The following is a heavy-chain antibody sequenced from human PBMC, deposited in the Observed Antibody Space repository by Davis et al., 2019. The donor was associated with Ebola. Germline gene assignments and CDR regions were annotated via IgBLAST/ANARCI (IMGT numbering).Heavy chain of an antibody. V-gene: IGHV4-59*08. CDR1: GGSISSYY. Sequence: SETLSLTCTVSGGSISSYYWSWIRQPPGKGPEWIGYIYYSGSTNYNPSLKSRVTISVDTSKNQFSLKLSSVTAADTAVYYCARSNYCSSTSCYLLGGAGGMDVWGQGTTVTVSS. D-gene: IGHD2-2*01. CDR3: ARSNYCSSTSCYLLGGAGGMDV. CDR2: IYYSGST. J-gene: IGHJ6*02.